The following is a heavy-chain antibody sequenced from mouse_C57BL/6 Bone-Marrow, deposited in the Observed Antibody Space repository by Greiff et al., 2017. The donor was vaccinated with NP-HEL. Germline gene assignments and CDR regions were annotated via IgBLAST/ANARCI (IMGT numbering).Heavy chain of an antibody. J-gene: IGHJ4*01. CDR3: AREATVPMDY. CDR1: GYTFTSHW. D-gene: IGHD1-1*01. Sequence: QVQLQQPGAELVMPGASVKLSCKASGYTFTSHWMHWVKQRPGQGLEWIGEIDPSDSYTNYNQKFKGKSTLTVDKSSSTAYMQLSSLTSEDSAVYYCAREATVPMDYWGQGTSVTVSS. V-gene: IGHV1-69*01. CDR2: IDPSDSYT.